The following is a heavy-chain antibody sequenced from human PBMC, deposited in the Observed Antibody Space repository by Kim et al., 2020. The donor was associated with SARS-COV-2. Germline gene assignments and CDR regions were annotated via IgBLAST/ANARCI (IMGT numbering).Heavy chain of an antibody. CDR1: GGSISSSSYY. J-gene: IGHJ5*02. D-gene: IGHD6-13*01. V-gene: IGHV4-39*01. CDR2: IYYSGST. Sequence: SETLSLTCTVSGGSISSSSYYWGWIRQPPGKGLEWIGSIYYSGSTYYNPSLKSRVTISVDTSKNQFSLKLSSVTAADTAVYYCARVERGYGTARPFRFDPWGQGTLVTVSS. CDR3: ARVERGYGTARPFRFDP.